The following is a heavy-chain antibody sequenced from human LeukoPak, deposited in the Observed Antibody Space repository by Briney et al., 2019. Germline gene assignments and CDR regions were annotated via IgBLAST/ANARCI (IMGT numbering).Heavy chain of an antibody. D-gene: IGHD4-17*01. J-gene: IGHJ4*02. CDR3: AASSVTTRSFDY. Sequence: QPGGSLRLSCAASGFTFYDYAMHWVRQVPGKGLEWVSLISGDGGDTYYADSVKGRFAISRDNAKNSLYLQMNSLTAEDTAVYYCAASSVTTRSFDYWGQGTLVTVSS. CDR1: GFTFYDYA. V-gene: IGHV3-43*02. CDR2: ISGDGGDT.